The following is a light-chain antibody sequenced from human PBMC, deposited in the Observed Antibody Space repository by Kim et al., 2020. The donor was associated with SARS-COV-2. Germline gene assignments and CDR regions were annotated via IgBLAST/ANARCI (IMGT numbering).Light chain of an antibody. CDR3: QYRANWPDP. CDR2: DAS. Sequence: PGERAKLSCRASQSISSYLLWYQQRPGQAPRLLINDASNRATGIPARFSGSGSGTEFTLTISSPETEGFAVYYCQYRANWPDPFGEGTKMEI. V-gene: IGKV3-11*01. CDR1: QSISSY. J-gene: IGKJ2*01.